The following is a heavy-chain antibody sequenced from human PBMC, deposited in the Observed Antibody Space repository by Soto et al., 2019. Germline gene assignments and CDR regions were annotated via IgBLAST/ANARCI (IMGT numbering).Heavy chain of an antibody. Sequence: QVQLVESGGGVVQPGRSLRLSCAASGFTFSSYAMHWVRQAPGKGLEWVAVISYDGSNKYYADSVKGRFTISRDNSKNTRYLQMNSLRAEDTAVYYCANLYSSGWYSVSRHIGLDSWFDPWGQGTLVTVSS. CDR3: ANLYSSGWYSVSRHIGLDSWFDP. V-gene: IGHV3-30-3*01. D-gene: IGHD6-19*01. CDR1: GFTFSSYA. CDR2: ISYDGSNK. J-gene: IGHJ5*02.